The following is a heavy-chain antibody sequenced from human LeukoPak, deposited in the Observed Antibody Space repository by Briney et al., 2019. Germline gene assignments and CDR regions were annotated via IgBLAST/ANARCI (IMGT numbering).Heavy chain of an antibody. V-gene: IGHV1-2*02. CDR1: GYTLTELS. CDR2: INPNSGGT. J-gene: IGHJ4*02. Sequence: ASVKVSCKVSGYTLTELSMHWVRQAPGQGLEWMGWINPNSGGTNYAQKFQGRVTMTRDTSISTAYMELSRLRSDDTAVYYCARDLRFGSYQRLGYWGQGTLVTVSS. D-gene: IGHD1-26*01. CDR3: ARDLRFGSYQRLGY.